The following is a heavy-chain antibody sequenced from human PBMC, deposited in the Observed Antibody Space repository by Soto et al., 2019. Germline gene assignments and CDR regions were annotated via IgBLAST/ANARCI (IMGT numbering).Heavy chain of an antibody. CDR2: INHSGST. D-gene: IGHD2-15*01. J-gene: IGHJ4*02. V-gene: IGHV4-34*01. CDR1: GGSFSGYY. CDR3: ASAAPRYCSGGSCYSGMDY. Sequence: QVQLQQWGAGLLKPSETLSLTCAVYGGSFSGYYWSWIRQPPGKGLEWTGEINHSGSTNYNPSLKSRVTLSVDTSKNHFSLKLSSVADADTAVYYCASAAPRYCSGGSCYSGMDYWGQGTLVTVSS.